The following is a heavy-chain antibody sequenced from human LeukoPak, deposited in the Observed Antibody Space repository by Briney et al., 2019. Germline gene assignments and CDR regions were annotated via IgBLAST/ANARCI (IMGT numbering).Heavy chain of an antibody. CDR1: GFTFGTYG. J-gene: IGHJ2*01. CDR3: ARELVSLGTGYFDL. Sequence: GGSLRLSCEASGFTFGTYGMTWARQAPGKGLEWVSGITGSSTWTYYADSVRGRFTISRDNSKNTLHLHMNNLTADDTAIYYCARELVSLGTGYFDLWGRGTLVTVSS. D-gene: IGHD7-27*01. V-gene: IGHV3-23*01. CDR2: ITGSSTWT.